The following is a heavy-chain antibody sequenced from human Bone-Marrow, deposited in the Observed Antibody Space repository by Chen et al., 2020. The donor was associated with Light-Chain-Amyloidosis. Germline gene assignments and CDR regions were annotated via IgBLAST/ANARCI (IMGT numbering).Heavy chain of an antibody. CDR2: IYPRDSRS. J-gene: IGHJ3*02. V-gene: IGHV5-51*01. CDR3: ARRMARRAYDI. Sequence: EVQLVQSGAEVKKPGESLRISCKGSGYNFANDWIGWVRQMPGEGLEWMGIIYPRDSRSTYSPSFQVDVTLSADESISTAYLQWTSLKASDTAMYYCARRMARRAYDIWGQGTMVTVSS. CDR1: GYNFANDW.